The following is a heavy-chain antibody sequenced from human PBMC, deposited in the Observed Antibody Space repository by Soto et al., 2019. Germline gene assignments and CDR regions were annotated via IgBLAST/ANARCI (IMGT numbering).Heavy chain of an antibody. J-gene: IGHJ4*02. CDR2: IYYSGST. V-gene: IGHV4-59*08. Sequence: SETLSLTCTVSGGSISSYYWSWIRQPPGKGLEWIGYIYYSGSTNYNPSLKSRVTISVDTSKNQFSLKLSSVTAADTAVYYCARHAGSSWYFKTHFDYWGQGTLVTVSS. CDR3: ARHAGSSWYFKTHFDY. CDR1: GGSISSYY. D-gene: IGHD6-13*01.